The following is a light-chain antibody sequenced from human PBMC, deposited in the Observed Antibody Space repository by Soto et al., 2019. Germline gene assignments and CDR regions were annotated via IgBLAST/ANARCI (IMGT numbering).Light chain of an antibody. CDR3: QKYSSVIT. Sequence: DIPMTQSPSSLSASVGDRVTITCRASQGISNFLAWYQQKQGKVPKLLICDASTFQSGVPYRFSDSGSGTDFTLTITRLQPEDVATYYCQKYSSVITFGQGTRLQI. CDR1: QGISNF. J-gene: IGKJ5*01. CDR2: DAS. V-gene: IGKV1-27*01.